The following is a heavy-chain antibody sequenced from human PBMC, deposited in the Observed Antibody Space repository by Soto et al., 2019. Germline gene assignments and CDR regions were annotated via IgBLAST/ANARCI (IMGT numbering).Heavy chain of an antibody. Sequence: PSETLSLTCAVSGGSISSSNWWSWVRQPPGKGLEWIGEIYHSGSTNYNPSLKSRVTISVDKSKNQFSLKLSSVTAADTAVYYCARDGWSYYDSSGLLNAFDIWGQGTMVTVSS. V-gene: IGHV4-4*02. D-gene: IGHD3-22*01. CDR1: GGSISSSNW. CDR3: ARDGWSYYDSSGLLNAFDI. CDR2: IYHSGST. J-gene: IGHJ3*02.